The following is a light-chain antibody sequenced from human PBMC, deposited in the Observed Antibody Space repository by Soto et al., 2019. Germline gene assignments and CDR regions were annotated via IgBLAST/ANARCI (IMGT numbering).Light chain of an antibody. J-gene: IGKJ1*01. V-gene: IGKV3-20*01. Sequence: EIVLTQSPGTLSLSPGERATLSCRASQRVTSSYLAWYQQKPGQAHRLLIYGASSRATGIPDRFSGSGAGTDFTLTIRRLEPEDCAVYYWQQYGSSPRFGQGTKVEIK. CDR1: QRVTSSY. CDR2: GAS. CDR3: QQYGSSPR.